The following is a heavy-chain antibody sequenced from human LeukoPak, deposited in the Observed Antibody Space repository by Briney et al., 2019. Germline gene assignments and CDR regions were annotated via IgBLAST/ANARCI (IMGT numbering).Heavy chain of an antibody. CDR3: ARGEWELPYFDY. V-gene: IGHV3-64*01. J-gene: IGHJ4*02. D-gene: IGHD1-26*01. CDR1: GFTFSSYA. CDR2: ISSNGGST. Sequence: GGSLRLSCAASGFTFSSYAMHWVRQAPGKGLEYVSVISSNGGSTYYANSLKGRFTISRDNSKNTLYLQVGSLRAEDMAVYYCARGEWELPYFDYWGQGTLVTVSS.